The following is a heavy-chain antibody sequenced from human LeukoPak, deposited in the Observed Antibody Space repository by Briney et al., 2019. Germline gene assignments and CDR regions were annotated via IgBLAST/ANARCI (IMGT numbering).Heavy chain of an antibody. CDR2: IKQDGTVQ. Sequence: GGSLRLPCAASGFALSAYWMNWVRQAPGKGLQWLANIKQDGTVQHYVDSVKGRFTISRDNAKNSLFLQMNSLRAEDTALYYCARDYTATGAMDVWGQGTTVTVS. CDR3: ARDYTATGAMDV. D-gene: IGHD2-21*02. V-gene: IGHV3-7*01. CDR1: GFALSAYW. J-gene: IGHJ6*02.